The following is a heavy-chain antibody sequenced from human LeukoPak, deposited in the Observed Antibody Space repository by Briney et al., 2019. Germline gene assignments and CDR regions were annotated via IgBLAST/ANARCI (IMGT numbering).Heavy chain of an antibody. CDR3: ARGGREVPDY. CDR1: GGSFSGYY. Sequence: SETLSLTCAVYGGSFSGYYWSWIRQPPGKGLKWTGEINHSGSTNYNPSLKSRVTISVDTSKNQFSLKLSSVTAADTAVYYCARGGREVPDYWGQGTLVTVSS. V-gene: IGHV4-34*01. CDR2: INHSGST. J-gene: IGHJ4*02.